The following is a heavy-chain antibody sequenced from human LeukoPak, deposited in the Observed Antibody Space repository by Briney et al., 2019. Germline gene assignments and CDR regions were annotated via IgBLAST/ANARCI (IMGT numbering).Heavy chain of an antibody. CDR2: ISSSGSTI. J-gene: IGHJ4*02. Sequence: PGGSLRLSCAASGFTFSSYEMNWVRQAPGKGLEWVSYISSSGSTIYYADSVKGRFTISRDNAKNSLYLQMNSLRAEDTALYYRAKDIGEGATPTLDYWGQGTLVTVSS. V-gene: IGHV3-48*03. CDR1: GFTFSSYE. CDR3: AKDIGEGATPTLDY. D-gene: IGHD4/OR15-4a*01.